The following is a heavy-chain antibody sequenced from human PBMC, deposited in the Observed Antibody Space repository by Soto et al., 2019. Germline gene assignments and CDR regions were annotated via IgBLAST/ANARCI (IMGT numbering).Heavy chain of an antibody. D-gene: IGHD2-15*01. CDR1: GGTFSSYT. J-gene: IGHJ4*02. CDR3: ARGGYCSGGSCYQYFDY. Sequence: QVQLVQSGAEVKKPGSSVKVSCKASGGTFSSYTISWVRQAPGQGLEWMGRIIPILGIANYAQKFQGRVPITADKSTSTAYMELSSLRSEDTAVYYCARGGYCSGGSCYQYFDYWGQGTLVTVSS. CDR2: IIPILGIA. V-gene: IGHV1-69*02.